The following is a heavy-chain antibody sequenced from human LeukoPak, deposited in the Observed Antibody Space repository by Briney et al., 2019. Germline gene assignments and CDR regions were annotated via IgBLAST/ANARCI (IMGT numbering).Heavy chain of an antibody. J-gene: IGHJ4*02. CDR1: GGSISSYY. Sequence: SETLSLTCTVSGGSISSYYWSWIRQPPGKGLEWIGRIYTSGSTNYNPSLKSRVTMSVDTSKNQFSLKLSSVTAADTAVYYCARDGGGYDRGYYFDYWGQGTLVTVSS. CDR2: IYTSGST. CDR3: ARDGGGYDRGYYFDY. D-gene: IGHD5-12*01. V-gene: IGHV4-4*07.